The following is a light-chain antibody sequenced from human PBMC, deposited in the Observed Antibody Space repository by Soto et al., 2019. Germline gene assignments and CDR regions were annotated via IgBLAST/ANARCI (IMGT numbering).Light chain of an antibody. Sequence: EIVMTQSPATLSVSPGQRATLSCRASQGISTNLAWYQQKPGQAPRLLIYGASTRATGIPSRFSGSGSGTEFTLTISSLPSDDFAVYYCQQYSNWPPWTFGQGTKVDFK. CDR2: GAS. V-gene: IGKV3D-15*01. CDR1: QGISTN. J-gene: IGKJ1*01. CDR3: QQYSNWPPWT.